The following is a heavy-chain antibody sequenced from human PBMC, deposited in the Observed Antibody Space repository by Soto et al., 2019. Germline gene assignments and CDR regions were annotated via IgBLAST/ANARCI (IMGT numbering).Heavy chain of an antibody. CDR2: IKSKTDGGTT. J-gene: IGHJ4*02. D-gene: IGHD3-10*01. CDR1: SVSNAW. CDR3: TTRFIYGSGSYVFDY. V-gene: IGHV3-15*07. Sequence: SVSNAWMNWVRQAPGKGLEWVGRIKSKTDGGTTDYAAPVKGRFTISRDDSKNTLYLQMNSLKTEDTAVYYCTTRFIYGSGSYVFDYWAQGTLVTVSS.